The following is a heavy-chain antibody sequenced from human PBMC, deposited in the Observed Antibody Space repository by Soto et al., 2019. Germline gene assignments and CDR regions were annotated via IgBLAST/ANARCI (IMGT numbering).Heavy chain of an antibody. CDR1: VYSFTSYW. CDR2: IYPGDSDT. Sequence: PGESLKISCKGSVYSFTSYWIGWVRQMPGKGLEWMRIIYPGDSDTRYSPSFQGQVTISADKSISTAYLQWSSLKASDTAMYYCARPRIVGAAFDAFDIWGQGTMVTVSS. J-gene: IGHJ3*02. V-gene: IGHV5-51*01. D-gene: IGHD1-26*01. CDR3: ARPRIVGAAFDAFDI.